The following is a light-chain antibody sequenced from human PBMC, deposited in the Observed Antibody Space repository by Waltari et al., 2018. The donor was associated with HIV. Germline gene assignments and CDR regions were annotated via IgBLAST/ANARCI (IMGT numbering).Light chain of an antibody. CDR2: SNN. Sequence: QSVLTQPSSASGTPGQRVAISCSGSSSNIDSTTVNWYQQLPGTAPKLPVYSNNQRPSGVPDRISGSKSGTSASLAISGLQSEDEADYYCAAWDDSLNGWVFGGGTKLTVL. J-gene: IGLJ3*02. CDR1: SSNIDSTT. V-gene: IGLV1-44*01. CDR3: AAWDDSLNGWV.